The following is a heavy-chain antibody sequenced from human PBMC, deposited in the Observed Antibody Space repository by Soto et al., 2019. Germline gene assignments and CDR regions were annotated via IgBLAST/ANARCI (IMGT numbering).Heavy chain of an antibody. J-gene: IGHJ5*02. Sequence: QVQLVQSGGEVKKPGASVKVSCKASGYTIYTHGMSWARQAPGQGLEWMGWISSTGYTDYAQKLQGRVSMTTDTSTSTDYMELRSLRSDDTAVYYCASWHGSGNLDLWGQGTLVTVS. CDR1: GYTIYTHG. CDR2: ISSTGYT. D-gene: IGHD3-10*01. CDR3: ASWHGSGNLDL. V-gene: IGHV1-18*01.